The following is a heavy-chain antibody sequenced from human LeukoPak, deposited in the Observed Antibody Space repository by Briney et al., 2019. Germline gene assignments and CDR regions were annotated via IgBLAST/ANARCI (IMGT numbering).Heavy chain of an antibody. CDR1: GFSLSTSGVG. CDR2: IYWDDDK. V-gene: IGHV2-5*02. D-gene: IGHD2-2*01. Sequence: ESGPTLVNPTQTLTLTCTFSGFSLSTSGVGVGWIRQPPGKALEWLSLIYWDDDKRYSPSLKTRLTMTKDTSKNQVVLTMTNMDHVDTATYYCAHIPEYQLYFDYWGQGTLVTVSS. CDR3: AHIPEYQLYFDY. J-gene: IGHJ4*02.